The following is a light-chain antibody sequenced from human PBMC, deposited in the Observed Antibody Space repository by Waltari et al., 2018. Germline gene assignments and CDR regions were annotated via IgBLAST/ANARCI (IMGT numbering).Light chain of an antibody. Sequence: QSALTQPASVSGSPGQSITISCTGTSSAVGGYNYASWYQQHPGKAPKLMIYEVSNRPAGVSNRFSCSKSSNTASLIISGLQAEDEADYYCSSYTSSSTLVFGGGTKLTVL. V-gene: IGLV2-14*01. J-gene: IGLJ3*02. CDR2: EVS. CDR1: SSAVGGYNY. CDR3: SSYTSSSTLV.